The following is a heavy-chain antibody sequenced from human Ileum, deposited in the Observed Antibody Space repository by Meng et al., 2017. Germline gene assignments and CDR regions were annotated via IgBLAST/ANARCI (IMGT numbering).Heavy chain of an antibody. CDR2: ISQESGRT. CDR3: VRNEGYSLGD. V-gene: IGHV4-4*02. D-gene: IGHD2-21*01. Sequence: HVQLQDSGPGLVKPSGTLSPTCAVSGDSISSRDWWSWVRQPPGKGLEWIGEISQESGRTNYNPSLKSRVTISLDKSKNQFSLNLNSVTAADTAVYYCVRNEGYSLGDWGQGTLVTVSS. CDR1: GDSISSRDW. J-gene: IGHJ4*02.